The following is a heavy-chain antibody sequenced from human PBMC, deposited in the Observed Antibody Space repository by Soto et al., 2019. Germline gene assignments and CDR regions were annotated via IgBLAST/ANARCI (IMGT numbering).Heavy chain of an antibody. CDR1: GASISSGAYF. V-gene: IGHV4-31*03. D-gene: IGHD3-22*01. CDR3: ARDKGPDTYSQTIIRDYAYAMDV. Sequence: QVQLQGSGPRLVKPSQTLSLTCSVSGASISSGAYFWTWIRHHPGKGLEWIGYIYYSVSTSYTYPHPSRQSRVTITVDTSKNLFSLRLTSVTAADTATYDCARDKGPDTYSQTIIRDYAYAMDVWGQGTTVIVSS. J-gene: IGHJ6*02. CDR2: IYYSVST.